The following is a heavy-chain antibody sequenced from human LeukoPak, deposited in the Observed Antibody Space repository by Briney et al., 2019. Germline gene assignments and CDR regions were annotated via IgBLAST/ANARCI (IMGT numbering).Heavy chain of an antibody. J-gene: IGHJ6*02. Sequence: GGSLRLSCAASGFTFSSYSMNWVRQAPGKGLEWVANIKQDGSEKYYVDSVKGRFTISRDNAKNSLYLQMNSLRAEDTAVYYCARDTRWEPPNYYYYGMDVWGQGTTVTVSS. V-gene: IGHV3-7*03. D-gene: IGHD1-26*01. CDR3: ARDTRWEPPNYYYYGMDV. CDR2: IKQDGSEK. CDR1: GFTFSSYS.